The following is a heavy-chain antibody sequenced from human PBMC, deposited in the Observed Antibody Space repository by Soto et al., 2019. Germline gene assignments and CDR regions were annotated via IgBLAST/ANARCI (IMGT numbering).Heavy chain of an antibody. CDR3: ARGYYYDSSGSVDAFDI. CDR1: GFTVSSNY. Sequence: PGGSLRLSCAASGFTVSSNYMSWVRQAPGKGLEWVSVIYSGGSTYYADSVKGRFTISRDNSKNTLYLQMNSLRAEDTAVYYCARGYYYDSSGSVDAFDIWGQGTMVTVSS. J-gene: IGHJ3*02. V-gene: IGHV3-53*01. CDR2: IYSGGST. D-gene: IGHD3-22*01.